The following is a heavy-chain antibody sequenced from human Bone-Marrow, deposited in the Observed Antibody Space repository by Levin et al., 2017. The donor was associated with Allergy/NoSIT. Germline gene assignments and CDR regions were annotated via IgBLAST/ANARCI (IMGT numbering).Heavy chain of an antibody. Sequence: GSLRLSCATSGFTFTTYAIHWVRQAPGKGLEWVAVIWYDGSNEYYADSVRGRLTISRDNSKNTLYLQMNSLRAEDTAVYYCARDSVQVVEPAPDDNNQPSLLMDVWGQGTTVIVSS. CDR2: IWYDGSNE. CDR3: ARDSVQVVEPAPDDNNQPSLLMDV. D-gene: IGHD3-22*01. CDR1: GFTFTTYA. J-gene: IGHJ6*02. V-gene: IGHV3-33*01.